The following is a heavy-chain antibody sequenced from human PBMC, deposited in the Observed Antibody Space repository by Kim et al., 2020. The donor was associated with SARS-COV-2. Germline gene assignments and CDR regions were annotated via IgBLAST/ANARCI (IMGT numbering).Heavy chain of an antibody. CDR2: IWYDGSHT. V-gene: IGHV3-33*01. CDR1: GSNFRSYG. CDR3: ASDGRLDYNFWSGFRAGGLFDQ. Sequence: GGSLRLSCEASGSNFRSYGMHWVRQAPGKGLESVAVIWYDGSHTYYADSVKGRFTISRDNSKNTLYLQMNSLRAEDTAVYYCASDGRLDYNFWSGFRAGGLFDQWGQRTLVTVSS. J-gene: IGHJ4*02. D-gene: IGHD3-3*01.